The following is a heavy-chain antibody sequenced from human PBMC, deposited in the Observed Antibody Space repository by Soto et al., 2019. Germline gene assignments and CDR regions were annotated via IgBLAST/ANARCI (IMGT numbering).Heavy chain of an antibody. Sequence: QVQLVQSGAEVKKPGASVKVSCKASGYTFTSYYMHWVRQAPGQGLEWMGIINPSGGSTSYAQKFQGRVTMTRGTSTSTVYMELSSLRSEDTAVYYCARDPVTTLTYYYYYMDVWGKGTTVTVSS. CDR3: ARDPVTTLTYYYYYMDV. J-gene: IGHJ6*03. V-gene: IGHV1-46*03. CDR1: GYTFTSYY. CDR2: INPSGGST. D-gene: IGHD4-17*01.